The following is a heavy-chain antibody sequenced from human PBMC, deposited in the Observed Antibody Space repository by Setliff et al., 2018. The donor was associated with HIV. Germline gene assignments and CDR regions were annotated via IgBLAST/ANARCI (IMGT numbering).Heavy chain of an antibody. CDR2: IIPIFGTA. CDR1: GGTFRSYA. D-gene: IGHD3-10*01. V-gene: IGHV1-69*13. J-gene: IGHJ4*02. Sequence: SVKVSCKASGGTFRSYAISWVREAPGQGLEWMGGIIPIFGTANYAQKFQGRVTITADESTSTAYMELSSLRSEDTAVYYCARARRSSMVRGTYFDYWGQGTLVTVSS. CDR3: ARARRSSMVRGTYFDY.